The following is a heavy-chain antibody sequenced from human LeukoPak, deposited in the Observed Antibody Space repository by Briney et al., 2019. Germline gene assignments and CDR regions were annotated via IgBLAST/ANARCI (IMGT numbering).Heavy chain of an antibody. D-gene: IGHD2-15*01. J-gene: IGHJ5*02. Sequence: SVKVSCKASGGTFSSYAISWVRQAPGQGLEWMGGIIPIFGTANYAQKFQGRVTITADESTSTAYMELSSLRSEDTAVYYCASWGGQLGYCSGGSCENWFDPWGQGTLVTASS. CDR2: IIPIFGTA. CDR3: ASWGGQLGYCSGGSCENWFDP. V-gene: IGHV1-69*13. CDR1: GGTFSSYA.